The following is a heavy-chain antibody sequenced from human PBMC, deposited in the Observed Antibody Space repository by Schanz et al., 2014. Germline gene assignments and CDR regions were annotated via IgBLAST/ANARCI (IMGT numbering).Heavy chain of an antibody. D-gene: IGHD5-12*01. CDR2: ISYDGSSK. CDR3: AGAVATIRADSFDI. CDR1: GFTFSNYG. J-gene: IGHJ3*02. V-gene: IGHV3-33*03. Sequence: VQLVESGGGLVQPGGSLRLSCAASGFTFSNYGMNWVRQAPEKGLEWVALISYDGSSKNHADSVKGRFTISRDNAKNSLYLQMNSLRAEDTAVYYCAGAVATIRADSFDIWGQGTMVAVSS.